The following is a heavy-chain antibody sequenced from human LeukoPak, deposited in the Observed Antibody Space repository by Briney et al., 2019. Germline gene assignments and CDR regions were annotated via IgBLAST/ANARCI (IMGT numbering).Heavy chain of an antibody. V-gene: IGHV4-61*02. Sequence: PSETLSLTCTASGGSISSGSYFWSWIRQPAGKGLEWIGRIYTNGIPNYSPSLKSRITISLDTSKNQFSLKMNSVTAADTALYYCARGSSYYMDVWGKGTTVTVSS. CDR1: GGSISSGSYF. D-gene: IGHD3-10*01. CDR2: IYTNGIP. J-gene: IGHJ6*03. CDR3: ARGSSYYMDV.